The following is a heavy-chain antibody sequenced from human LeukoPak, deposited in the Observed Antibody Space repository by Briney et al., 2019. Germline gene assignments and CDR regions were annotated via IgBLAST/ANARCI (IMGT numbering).Heavy chain of an antibody. CDR1: GFTCSSYH. CDR3: ARDLALTGEFDY. Sequence: GGALRLSCAASGFTCSSYHMNWVHQAPGKELEWVSYISSGSGTIYYADSVKGRFTISRDNAKNSLYLQMNSLRAEDTAVYYCARDLALTGEFDYWGQGMLVTVSS. J-gene: IGHJ4*02. V-gene: IGHV3-48*01. CDR2: ISSGSGTI. D-gene: IGHD1-20*01.